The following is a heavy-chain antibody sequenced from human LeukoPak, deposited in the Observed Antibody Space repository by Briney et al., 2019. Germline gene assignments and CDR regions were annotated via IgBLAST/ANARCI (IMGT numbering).Heavy chain of an antibody. Sequence: ASVKVSCKASGYTFTSYGISWVRQAPGQGLEWMGWINPNSGGTNYAQNFQGRVTMTRDTSISTVYMELSRLKSDDTAVYYCARLSSSWSTYFDYWGQGTLVTVSS. D-gene: IGHD6-13*01. J-gene: IGHJ4*02. CDR1: GYTFTSYG. CDR3: ARLSSSWSTYFDY. V-gene: IGHV1-2*02. CDR2: INPNSGGT.